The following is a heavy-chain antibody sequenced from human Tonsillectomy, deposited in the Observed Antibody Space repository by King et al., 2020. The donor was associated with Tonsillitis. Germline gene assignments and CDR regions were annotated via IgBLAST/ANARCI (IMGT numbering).Heavy chain of an antibody. Sequence: VQLVESGGGVVQPGRSLRLSCAASGFTFSSYAMHWVRQAPVKGLEWVAVISFDGSNKYYADSVKGRFTISRDNSKNTLYLQMNSLRAEDTAVYYCARSIAVAYPFDYWGQGTLVTVSS. CDR2: ISFDGSNK. CDR1: GFTFSSYA. J-gene: IGHJ4*02. CDR3: ARSIAVAYPFDY. V-gene: IGHV3-30*04. D-gene: IGHD6-19*01.